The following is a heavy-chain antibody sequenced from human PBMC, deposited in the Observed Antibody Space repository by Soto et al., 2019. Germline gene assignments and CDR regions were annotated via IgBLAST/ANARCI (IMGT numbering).Heavy chain of an antibody. CDR3: ARAKYYDILTGSYCFDY. CDR1: GGSFSGYY. Sequence: QVQLQQWGAGLLKPSETLSLTCAVYGGSFSGYYWSWIRQPPGKGLEWIGEINHSGSTNYNPSLKSRVTISVDTSKNQFSLKLSSLTAADTAVYYCARAKYYDILTGSYCFDYWGQGTLVTVSS. D-gene: IGHD3-9*01. CDR2: INHSGST. V-gene: IGHV4-34*01. J-gene: IGHJ4*02.